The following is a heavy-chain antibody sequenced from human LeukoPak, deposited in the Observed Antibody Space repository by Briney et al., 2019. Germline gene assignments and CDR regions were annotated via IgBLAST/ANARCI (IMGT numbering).Heavy chain of an antibody. CDR3: ATIGGGLGPFDY. V-gene: IGHV1-24*01. CDR1: GSTSTELS. J-gene: IGHJ4*02. D-gene: IGHD1-26*01. Sequence: ASVKVSCTFSGSTSTELSMHWVRQAPGKGLEWMGGFDPEDGETIYAQKFQGRVTMTEDTSTDTAYMELSSLRSEDTAVYYCATIGGGLGPFDYWGQGTLVTVSS. CDR2: FDPEDGET.